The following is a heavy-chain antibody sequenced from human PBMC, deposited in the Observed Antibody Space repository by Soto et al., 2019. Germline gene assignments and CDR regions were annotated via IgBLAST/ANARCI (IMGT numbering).Heavy chain of an antibody. V-gene: IGHV4-34*01. CDR1: GGSFSGYY. CDR2: INHSGST. CDR3: ARLGDYYQTFDY. J-gene: IGHJ4*01. Sequence: SETLSLTCAVYGGSFSGYYWSWIRQPPGKGLEWIGEINHSGSTNYNPSLKSRLTISLDTSKTQFSLKLGSVTAADTAVYYCARLGDYYQTFDYWGQGALVTVSS. D-gene: IGHD3-22*01.